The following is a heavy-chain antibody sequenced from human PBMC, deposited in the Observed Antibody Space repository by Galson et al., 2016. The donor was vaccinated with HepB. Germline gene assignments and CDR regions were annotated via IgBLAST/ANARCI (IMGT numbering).Heavy chain of an antibody. Sequence: SLRLSCAASGFTFSSYSMNWVRQAPGKGLEWVSYISSSSSTIYYADSVKGRFPISRDNAKNSLYLQMNSLRDEDTAVYYCARDHGGWSILWRGTHWFDPWGQGTLVTVSS. D-gene: IGHD2-21*01. CDR2: ISSSSSTI. CDR3: ARDHGGWSILWRGTHWFDP. CDR1: GFTFSSYS. J-gene: IGHJ5*02. V-gene: IGHV3-48*02.